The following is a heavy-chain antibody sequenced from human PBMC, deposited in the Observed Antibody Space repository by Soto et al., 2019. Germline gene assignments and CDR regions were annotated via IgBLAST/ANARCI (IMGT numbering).Heavy chain of an antibody. CDR2: FSAAGRT. J-gene: IGHJ4*02. CDR3: AKESMPEHYGDTLFDY. V-gene: IGHV3-23*01. CDR1: GFSFSNYA. D-gene: IGHD4-17*01. Sequence: EVQLLESGGTLVQPGGSLRLSCAASGFSFSNYALSWVRQAPGKGLEWVSTFSAAGRTYYADSVRGRFTIARDSSKNTVRLQISDLRPEDTAVYYCAKESMPEHYGDTLFDYWGQGTRVTVSS.